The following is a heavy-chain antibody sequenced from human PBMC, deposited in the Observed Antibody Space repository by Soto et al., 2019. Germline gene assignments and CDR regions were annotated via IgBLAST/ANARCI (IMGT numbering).Heavy chain of an antibody. CDR2: INHSGST. Sequence: SETLSLTCAVYGGSFSGYYWSWIRQPPGKGLEWIGEINHSGSTNYNPSLKSRVTISVDTSKNQFSLKLSSVTAADTAVYYCARGGWYGDEERRHRFDYWGQGTLVTVSS. V-gene: IGHV4-34*01. J-gene: IGHJ4*02. CDR1: GGSFSGYY. D-gene: IGHD4-17*01. CDR3: ARGGWYGDEERRHRFDY.